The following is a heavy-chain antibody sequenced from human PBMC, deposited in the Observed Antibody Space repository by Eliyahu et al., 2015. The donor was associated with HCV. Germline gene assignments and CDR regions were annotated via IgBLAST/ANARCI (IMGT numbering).Heavy chain of an antibody. Sequence: EVQLVESGGGLVQPGRSLRLSCAGSGFPFDDYVMHWVRQAPGKGLEWVSGISWNGNXIGYADSVKGRFTISRDNAKKSLYLQMNSLRAEDTALYYCAKDRGSGRNSFEYWGQGSLVTVSS. V-gene: IGHV3-9*01. CDR3: AKDRGSGRNSFEY. D-gene: IGHD1-26*01. J-gene: IGHJ4*02. CDR2: ISWNGNXI. CDR1: GFPFDDYV.